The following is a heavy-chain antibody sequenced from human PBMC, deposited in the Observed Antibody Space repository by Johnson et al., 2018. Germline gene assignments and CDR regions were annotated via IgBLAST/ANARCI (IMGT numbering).Heavy chain of an antibody. J-gene: IGHJ6*02. CDR2: IWYDGSNK. Sequence: VQLVESGGGVVQPGRSLRLSCAASGFTFSSYGMHWVRQAPGKGLEWVAVIWYDGSNKYYADSVKGRFTIPRDNSKNTLYLQMNSLRAEDTAVYYCARARSWGIQLYYYYYGMDVWGQGTTVTVSS. D-gene: IGHD5-18*01. V-gene: IGHV3-33*01. CDR3: ARARSWGIQLYYYYYGMDV. CDR1: GFTFSSYG.